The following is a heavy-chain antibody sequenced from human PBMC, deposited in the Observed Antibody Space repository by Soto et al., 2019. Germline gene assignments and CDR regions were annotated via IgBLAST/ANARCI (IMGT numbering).Heavy chain of an antibody. V-gene: IGHV4-34*01. CDR2: INHSGST. Sequence: WETLSLTCSVCGGSFSGYYWSWIRQPPGEGLEWIGEINHSGSTNYNPSLKSRVTISVDTSKNQFSLKLSSVTAADTAVYYCARDAYCSGGSCYSRFDYWGQGTLVTVSS. D-gene: IGHD2-15*01. J-gene: IGHJ4*02. CDR3: ARDAYCSGGSCYSRFDY. CDR1: GGSFSGYY.